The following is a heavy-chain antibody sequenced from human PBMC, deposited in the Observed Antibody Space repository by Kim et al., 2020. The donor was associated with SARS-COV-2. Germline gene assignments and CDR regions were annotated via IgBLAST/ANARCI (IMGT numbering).Heavy chain of an antibody. CDR1: GFTFGDYA. Sequence: GGSLRLSCAASGFTFGDYAMHWVRQAPGKGLEWVSGISWNSGSIGYADSVKGRFTISRDNAKNSLYLQMNSLRAEDTALYYCAKGGITMVRGVIRPHYYYYGMDVWGQGTTVTVSS. CDR2: ISWNSGSI. CDR3: AKGGITMVRGVIRPHYYYYGMDV. V-gene: IGHV3-9*01. J-gene: IGHJ6*02. D-gene: IGHD3-10*01.